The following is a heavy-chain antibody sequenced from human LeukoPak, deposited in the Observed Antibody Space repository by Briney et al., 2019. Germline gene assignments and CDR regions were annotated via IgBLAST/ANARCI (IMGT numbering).Heavy chain of an antibody. CDR2: IYPADSDT. V-gene: IGHV5-51*01. CDR1: GYSFTNYW. CDR3: ARQFKMVTAYDY. J-gene: IGHJ4*02. Sequence: GESLKISCQASGYSFTNYWIGWVRQMPGKGLEWMGSIYPADSDTRNRPSFQGQVTISADKSINTAYLQLSSLKASDTAMYYCARQFKMVTAYDYWGQGTLATVSS. D-gene: IGHD5-18*01.